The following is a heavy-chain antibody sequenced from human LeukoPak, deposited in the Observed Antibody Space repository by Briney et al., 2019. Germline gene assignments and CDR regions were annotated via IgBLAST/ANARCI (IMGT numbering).Heavy chain of an antibody. CDR1: GFTFSNSW. CDR2: IKPDGSQT. CDR3: FGSGSYSY. V-gene: IGHV3-7*01. J-gene: IGHJ4*02. D-gene: IGHD3-10*01. Sequence: GGSLRLSCAASGFTFSNSWINWVRQALGKGLEWVANIKPDGSQTYYLDSVKGRFTVSRDNAKRSAYLQMNSLRAEDTAVYYCFGSGSYSYWDQGTLVTVSS.